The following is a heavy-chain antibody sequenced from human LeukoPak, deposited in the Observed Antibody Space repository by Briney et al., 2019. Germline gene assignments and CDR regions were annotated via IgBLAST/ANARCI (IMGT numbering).Heavy chain of an antibody. V-gene: IGHV3-23*01. D-gene: IGHD3-10*01. CDR2: ISGSGGST. Sequence: GGSLRLSCAASGFTFSSYAMSWVRQAPGKGLEWVSAISGSGGSTYYADSVKGRFTISRDNSKNTLYLQMNSLRAEDTAVYYCATSSARLGAIWFGTSFDYWGQGTLVTVSS. CDR1: GFTFSSYA. CDR3: ATSSARLGAIWFGTSFDY. J-gene: IGHJ4*02.